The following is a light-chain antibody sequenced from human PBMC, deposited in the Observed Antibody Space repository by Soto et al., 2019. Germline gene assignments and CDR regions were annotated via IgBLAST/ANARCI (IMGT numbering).Light chain of an antibody. J-gene: IGKJ1*01. CDR3: QQYGSSPRT. CDR2: GAS. V-gene: IGKV3-20*01. CDR1: QSVSSNF. Sequence: EIVLTQSPGTLSLSPGERATLSCRASQSVSSNFLAWYQQKPGQAPRRLIYGASSRATGLPDRFSGRGSGTDFPLTISRLEPEDFAVYYCQQYGSSPRTFGQGTKVQL.